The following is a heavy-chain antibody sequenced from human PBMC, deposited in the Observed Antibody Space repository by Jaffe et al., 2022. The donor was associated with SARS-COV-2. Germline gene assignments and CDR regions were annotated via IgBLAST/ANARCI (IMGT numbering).Heavy chain of an antibody. Sequence: QVQLQESGPGLVKPSETLSLTCTVSGHSISSGYYWGWIRQSPGKGLEWIGSIFYSGGTTYYNPSLKSRVTISVDTSKNQFSLKMSSVTAADTAVYYCGGKFYYHTSGYFYVDWWGQGTLVTVSS. J-gene: IGHJ4*02. V-gene: IGHV4-38-2*02. CDR3: GGKFYYHTSGYFYVDW. CDR2: IFYSGGTT. D-gene: IGHD3-22*01. CDR1: GHSISSGYY.